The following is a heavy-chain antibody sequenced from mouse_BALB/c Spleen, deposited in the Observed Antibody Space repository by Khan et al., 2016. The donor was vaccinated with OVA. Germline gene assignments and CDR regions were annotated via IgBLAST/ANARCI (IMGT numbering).Heavy chain of an antibody. V-gene: IGHV2-6-7*01. CDR3: AREIYYDYAYYCAMDY. Sequence: QVQLQQSGPGLVAPSQSLSITCTVSGFSLTGYGVNWVRQPPGKGLEWLGMIWGDGSTDYNSALKSRLSISKDNSKSQVFLKMISLQTDDTARYYCAREIYYDYAYYCAMDYWGQGTSVTVSS. CDR2: IWGDGST. D-gene: IGHD2-4*01. J-gene: IGHJ4*01. CDR1: GFSLTGYG.